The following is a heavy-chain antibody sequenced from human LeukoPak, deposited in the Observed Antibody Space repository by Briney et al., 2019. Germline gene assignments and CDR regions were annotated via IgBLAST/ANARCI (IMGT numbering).Heavy chain of an antibody. CDR3: ARADFWSGYPSYYYYGMDV. V-gene: IGHV3-11*01. D-gene: IGHD3-3*01. J-gene: IGHJ6*02. Sequence: GGSLRLSCAASGFTFSSYAMSWIRQAPGKGLEWVSYISSSGSTIYYADSVKGRFTISRDNAKNSLYLQMNSLRAEDTAVYYCARADFWSGYPSYYYYGMDVWGQGTTVTVSS. CDR1: GFTFSSYA. CDR2: ISSSGSTI.